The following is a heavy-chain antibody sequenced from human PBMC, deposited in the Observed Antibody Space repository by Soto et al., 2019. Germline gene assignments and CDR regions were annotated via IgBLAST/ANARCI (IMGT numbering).Heavy chain of an antibody. CDR1: GGSINNRSYY. V-gene: IGHV4-39*01. CDR3: ARQRTSVVTQAYFDS. Sequence: PSETLSLTCTVTGGSINNRSYYWGWIRQPPGKGLEWIGSIYYSGSTYNNPSLKSRVSMSVDTSKNQFSLKLRSVTAADTALYYCARQRTSVVTQAYFDSWGQGSLVT. J-gene: IGHJ4*02. CDR2: IYYSGST. D-gene: IGHD2-21*02.